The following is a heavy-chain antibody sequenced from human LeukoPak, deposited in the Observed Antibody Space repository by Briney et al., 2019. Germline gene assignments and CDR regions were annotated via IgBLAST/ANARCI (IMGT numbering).Heavy chain of an antibody. J-gene: IGHJ1*01. CDR2: IYSGGST. V-gene: IGHV3-53*01. CDR1: EFSVGSNY. D-gene: IGHD5-18*01. Sequence: GGSLRLSCAASEFSVGSNYMTWVRQAPGKGLEWVSLIYSGGSTYYADSVKGRFTISRDNSKNTLYLQMNSLRAEDTAVYYCAKGPPAAMVSGYFQHWGQGTLVTVSS. CDR3: AKGPPAAMVSGYFQH.